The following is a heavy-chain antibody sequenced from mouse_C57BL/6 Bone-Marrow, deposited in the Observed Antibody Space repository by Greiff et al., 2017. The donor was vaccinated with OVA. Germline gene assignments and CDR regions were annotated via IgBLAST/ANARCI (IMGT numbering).Heavy chain of an antibody. CDR2: IYWDDDK. CDR1: GFSLSTSGMG. D-gene: IGHD2-3*01. V-gene: IGHV8-12*01. CDR3: ARRTDGYYVPYYYAMDY. J-gene: IGHJ4*01. Sequence: QVTLKESGPGILQSSQTLSLTCSFSGFSLSTSGMGVSWIRQPSGKGLEWLAHIYWDDDKRYNPSLKSRLTISKDTSRNQVFLKITSVDTADTATYYCARRTDGYYVPYYYAMDYWGQGTSVTVSS.